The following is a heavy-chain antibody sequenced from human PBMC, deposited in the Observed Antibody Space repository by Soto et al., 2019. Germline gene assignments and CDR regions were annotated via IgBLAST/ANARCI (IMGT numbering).Heavy chain of an antibody. D-gene: IGHD3-10*01. Sequence: ASVKVSCKVSGYTLTELSMHWVRQAPGKGLEWMGGFDPEDGETIYAQEFQGRVTMTEDTSTDTAYMELSSLRSEDTAVYYCATEDYYGSGELYNYWGQGTLVTVS. V-gene: IGHV1-24*01. J-gene: IGHJ4*02. CDR1: GYTLTELS. CDR2: FDPEDGET. CDR3: ATEDYYGSGELYNY.